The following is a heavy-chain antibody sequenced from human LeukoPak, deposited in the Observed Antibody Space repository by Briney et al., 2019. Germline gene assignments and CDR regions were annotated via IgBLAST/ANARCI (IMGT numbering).Heavy chain of an antibody. Sequence: GGSLRLSCAASGFSFSYYAMNWVRQAPGEGLEWVSGLSGSGVSTYYADSVKGRFTISRDSSKNTLYLQLNDLRAEDTAVYYCAKHYSGSSTASFDSWGQGTLVPVSS. V-gene: IGHV3-23*01. J-gene: IGHJ4*02. CDR3: AKHYSGSSTASFDS. D-gene: IGHD1-26*01. CDR1: GFSFSYYA. CDR2: LSGSGVST.